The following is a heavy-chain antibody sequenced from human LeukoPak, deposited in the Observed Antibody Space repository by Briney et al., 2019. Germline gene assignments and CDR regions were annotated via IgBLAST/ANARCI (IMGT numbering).Heavy chain of an antibody. V-gene: IGHV3-9*03. Sequence: GGSLRLSCAASGFTFDDYAMHWVRQAPGKGLEWVSGISWNSGSIGYADSVRGRFTISRDNAKNSLYLQMNSLRAEDMALYYCAKDSSPYYYYMDVWGKGTTVTVSS. J-gene: IGHJ6*03. D-gene: IGHD3-16*01. CDR3: AKDSSPYYYYMDV. CDR2: ISWNSGSI. CDR1: GFTFDDYA.